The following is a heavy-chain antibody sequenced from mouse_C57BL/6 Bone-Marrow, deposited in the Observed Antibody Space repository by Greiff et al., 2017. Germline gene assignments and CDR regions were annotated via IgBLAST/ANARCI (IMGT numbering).Heavy chain of an antibody. J-gene: IGHJ4*01. D-gene: IGHD2-4*01. Sequence: QVQLKQPGAELVKPGASVKMSCKASGYTFTSYWITWVKQRPGQGLEWIGDIYPGSGSTNYNEKFKSKATLTVDTSSSTAYMQLSSLTSEDSAVYYCANIYYDGYDAMDYWGQGTSVTVSS. CDR1: GYTFTSYW. CDR3: ANIYYDGYDAMDY. CDR2: IYPGSGST. V-gene: IGHV1-55*01.